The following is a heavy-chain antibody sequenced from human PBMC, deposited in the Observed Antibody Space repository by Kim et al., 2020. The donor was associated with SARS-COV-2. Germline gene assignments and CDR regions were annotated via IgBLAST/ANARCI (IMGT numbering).Heavy chain of an antibody. D-gene: IGHD3-10*01. CDR2: IYSGGST. CDR3: ARDKSRPAPGMVRGAAPYYYYGMDV. J-gene: IGHJ6*02. CDR1: GFTVSSNY. Sequence: GGSLRLSCAASGFTVSSNYMSWVRQAPGKGLEWVSFIYSGGSTYYADSVKGRFTISRDTSKNTLYLQMNSLRAEDTAVYYCARDKSRPAPGMVRGAAPYYYYGMDVWGQGTTVTVSS. V-gene: IGHV3-53*01.